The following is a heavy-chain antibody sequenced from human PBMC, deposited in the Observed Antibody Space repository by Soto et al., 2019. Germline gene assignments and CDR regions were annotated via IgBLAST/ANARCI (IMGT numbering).Heavy chain of an antibody. D-gene: IGHD6-6*01. Sequence: EVQLLESGGGLVQPGGSLRLSCAASGFTFNDYAMNWVRQTPGKGLEWVSAISGRDGRNTYYANSVKGRFTVSRDNSKDTLYLQMHSLRAEDTAMYYCANVRGWGQGALVTVSS. CDR2: ISGRDGRNT. V-gene: IGHV3-23*01. J-gene: IGHJ4*02. CDR3: ANVRG. CDR1: GFTFNDYA.